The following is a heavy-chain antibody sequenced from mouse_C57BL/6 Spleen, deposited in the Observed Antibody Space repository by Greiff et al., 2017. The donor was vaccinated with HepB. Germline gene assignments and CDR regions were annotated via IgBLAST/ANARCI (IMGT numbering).Heavy chain of an antibody. V-gene: IGHV1-80*01. CDR1: GYAFSSYW. D-gene: IGHD1-1*01. CDR2: IYPGDGDT. Sequence: VKLVESGAELVKPGASVKISCKASGYAFSSYWMNWVKQRPGKGLEWIGQIYPGDGDTNYNGKFKGKATLTADKSSSTAYMQLSSLTSEDSAVYFCARAFYYGSSYRYFDVWGTGTTVTVSS. CDR3: ARAFYYGSSYRYFDV. J-gene: IGHJ1*03.